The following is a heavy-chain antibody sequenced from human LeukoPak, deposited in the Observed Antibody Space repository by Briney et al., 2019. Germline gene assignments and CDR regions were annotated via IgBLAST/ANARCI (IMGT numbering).Heavy chain of an antibody. Sequence: GGSLRLSCAASGFTFSSYAMSWVRQAPGKRLEWVSAISGSGGNTYYAGSVKGRFAISRDNSENTLSLQMNSLRAEDTAVYYCAKDLSAFVFYYMDVWGKGTTVTVSS. CDR1: GFTFSSYA. J-gene: IGHJ6*03. CDR2: ISGSGGNT. D-gene: IGHD3-10*01. V-gene: IGHV3-23*01. CDR3: AKDLSAFVFYYMDV.